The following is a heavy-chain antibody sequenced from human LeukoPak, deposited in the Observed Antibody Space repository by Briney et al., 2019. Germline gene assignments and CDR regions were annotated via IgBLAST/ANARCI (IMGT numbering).Heavy chain of an antibody. V-gene: IGHV1-18*01. CDR3: ARMELPYYFDY. CDR2: ISAYNGNT. J-gene: IGHJ4*02. CDR1: GYTFTSYG. D-gene: IGHD1-26*01. Sequence: ASVNVSCKASGYTFTSYGISWVRQAPGQGLEWMGWISAYNGNTNYAQKLQGRVTMTTDTSTSTAYTELRSLRSDDTAVYYCARMELPYYFDYWGQGTLVTVSS.